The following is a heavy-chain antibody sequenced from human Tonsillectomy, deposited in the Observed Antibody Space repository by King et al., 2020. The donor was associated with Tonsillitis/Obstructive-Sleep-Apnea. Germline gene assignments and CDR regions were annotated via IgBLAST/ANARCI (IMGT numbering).Heavy chain of an antibody. CDR3: ARAHTARRDAFDI. D-gene: IGHD6-6*01. CDR2: ISSSSSTI. V-gene: IGHV3-48*02. J-gene: IGHJ3*02. Sequence: VQLVESGGGLVQPGGSLRLSCAASGFTFSSYSMNWVRQAPGKGLEWVSYISSSSSTIYYADSVKGRFTISRDNAKNSLYLQMNRLRDEDTAVYYCARAHTARRDAFDIWGQGTMVTVSS. CDR1: GFTFSSYS.